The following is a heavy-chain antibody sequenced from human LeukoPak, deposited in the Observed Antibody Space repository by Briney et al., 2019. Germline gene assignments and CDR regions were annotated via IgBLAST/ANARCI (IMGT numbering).Heavy chain of an antibody. D-gene: IGHD3-22*01. J-gene: IGHJ4*02. CDR3: ARGGYYYDNSGYATFDY. Sequence: SQTLSLICSVSGGSISSGGYYWSWIRQHPGKGLEGIGYIYYSGITYYNPSLKSRVTISVDTSKNQFSLKLSSVTAADTAVYYCARGGYYYDNSGYATFDYWGQGTLVTVSS. CDR1: GGSISSGGYY. V-gene: IGHV4-31*03. CDR2: IYYSGIT.